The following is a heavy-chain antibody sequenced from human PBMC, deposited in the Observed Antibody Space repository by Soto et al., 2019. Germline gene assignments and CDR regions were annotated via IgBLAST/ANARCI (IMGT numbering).Heavy chain of an antibody. J-gene: IGHJ4*02. CDR3: VRVRGRKFDF. D-gene: IGHD5-12*01. V-gene: IGHV3-11*01. CDR1: GFTFSDYY. Sequence: QVQLVESGGGLVKPGGSLRLSCAASGFTFSDYYMSWIRQAPGKGLAWVSNIRSSEDYADSVKGRFTISRDNAKKSLYLQMNSLRDEDTAVYFCVRVRGRKFDFWGQGTVVSVSS. CDR2: IRSSE.